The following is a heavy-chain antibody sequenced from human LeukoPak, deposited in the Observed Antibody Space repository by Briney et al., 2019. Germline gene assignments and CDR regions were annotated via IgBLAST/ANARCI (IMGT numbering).Heavy chain of an antibody. CDR2: ISSSSSTI. D-gene: IGHD3-22*01. CDR1: GFTFSSYS. V-gene: IGHV3-48*04. J-gene: IGHJ4*02. CDR3: ARERADDSSGYYYFDY. Sequence: PGGSLRLSCAASGFTFSSYSMNWVRQAPGKGLEWVSYISSSSSTIYYADSVKGRFTISRDNAKNSLYLQMNSLRAEDTAVYYCARERADDSSGYYYFDYWGQGTLVTVSS.